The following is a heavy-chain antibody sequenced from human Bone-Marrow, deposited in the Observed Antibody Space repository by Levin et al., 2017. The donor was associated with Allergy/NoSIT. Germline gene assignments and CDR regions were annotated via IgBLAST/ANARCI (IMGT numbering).Heavy chain of an antibody. J-gene: IGHJ4*02. CDR1: GFTFDDYA. CDR3: AKDLAATGYGDYPAFDY. CDR2: ISWNSGSI. D-gene: IGHD4-17*01. Sequence: GGSLRLSCAASGFTFDDYAMHWVRQAPGKGLEWVSGISWNSGSIGYADSVKGRFTISRDNAKNSLYLQMNSLRAEDTALYYCAKDLAATGYGDYPAFDYWGQGTLVTVSS. V-gene: IGHV3-9*01.